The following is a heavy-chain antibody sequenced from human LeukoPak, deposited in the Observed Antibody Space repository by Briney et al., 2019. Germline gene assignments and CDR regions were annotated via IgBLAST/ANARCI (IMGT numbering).Heavy chain of an antibody. Sequence: GGSLRPSCAASGFTFSSYAMSWVRQAPGKGLEWVSAISGSGGSTYYADSVKGRFTISRDNSKNTLYLQMNSLRAEDTAVYYCAKSPYYYDSSFFDYWGQGTLVTVSS. D-gene: IGHD3-22*01. CDR1: GFTFSSYA. J-gene: IGHJ4*02. CDR2: ISGSGGST. CDR3: AKSPYYYDSSFFDY. V-gene: IGHV3-23*01.